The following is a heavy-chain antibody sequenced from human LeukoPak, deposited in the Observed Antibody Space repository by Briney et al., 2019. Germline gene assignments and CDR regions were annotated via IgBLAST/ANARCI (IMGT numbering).Heavy chain of an antibody. CDR3: ARDQRIRWLQFGRYFDY. CDR2: INPSGGST. D-gene: IGHD5-24*01. J-gene: IGHJ4*02. Sequence: GASVKVSCKASGYTFTGYYMHWVRQAPGQGLEWMGIINPSGGSTSYAQKFQGRVTMTRDMSTSTVYMELSSLRSEDTAVYYRARDQRIRWLQFGRYFDYWGQGTLVTVSS. CDR1: GYTFTGYY. V-gene: IGHV1-46*01.